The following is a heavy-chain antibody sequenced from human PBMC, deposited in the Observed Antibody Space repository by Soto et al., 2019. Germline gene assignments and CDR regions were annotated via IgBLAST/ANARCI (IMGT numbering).Heavy chain of an antibody. J-gene: IGHJ4*02. D-gene: IGHD2-15*01. CDR1: GGAFSSYS. CDR2: IIPIFGTA. V-gene: IGHV1-69*13. Sequence: LVKVSCKGSGGAFSSYSISWVLQAPGQGLEWMGGIIPIFGTANYAQKFQGRVTITADESTSTAYMELSSLRSEDTAVYYCARGLSVVAYSGCGYWGQGTLVTVSS. CDR3: ARGLSVVAYSGCGY.